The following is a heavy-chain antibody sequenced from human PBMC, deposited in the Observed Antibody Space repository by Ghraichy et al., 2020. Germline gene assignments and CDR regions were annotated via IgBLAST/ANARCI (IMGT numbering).Heavy chain of an antibody. CDR1: GLTFSNYW. J-gene: IGHJ5*01. D-gene: IGHD3-10*01. Sequence: ETLSLTCAVSGLTFSNYWMHWVRQAPGKGLVWVSRIKSDGSSTRYADSVKGRFTISRDNAQNTLFLQMNSLRADDTAVYYCARDLGVSSTWFYLWGQGTLVTVSS. CDR3: ARDLGVSSTWFYL. CDR2: IKSDGSST. V-gene: IGHV3-74*01.